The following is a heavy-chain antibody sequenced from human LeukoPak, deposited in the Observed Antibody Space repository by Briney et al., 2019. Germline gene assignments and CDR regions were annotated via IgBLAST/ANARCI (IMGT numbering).Heavy chain of an antibody. J-gene: IGHJ4*02. Sequence: PGGSLRLSCAASGYTFSCYTMSWVRQAPGKGLEWVSAICGGGEKTYYADSVNGRFTISRDNSKGTLYLQMNSLGAEDSALYYCARDLYDSSGYYYDYWGQGTLVTVSS. CDR3: ARDLYDSSGYYYDY. CDR1: GYTFSCYT. D-gene: IGHD3-22*01. V-gene: IGHV3-23*01. CDR2: ICGGGEKT.